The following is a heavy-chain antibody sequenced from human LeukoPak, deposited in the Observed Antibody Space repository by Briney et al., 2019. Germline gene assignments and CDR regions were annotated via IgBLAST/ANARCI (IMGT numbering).Heavy chain of an antibody. Sequence: GGSLRLSCAASGFAFSDYTMNWVRLAPGKGLEWVSSISGSSNYIYYADSVKGRFTISRGNAKNSLYLQMNSLRVEDTAVYYCARDESGDNDAFDIWGQGTMVTVSS. CDR2: ISGSSNYI. D-gene: IGHD2-21*01. CDR1: GFAFSDYT. V-gene: IGHV3-21*01. J-gene: IGHJ3*02. CDR3: ARDESGDNDAFDI.